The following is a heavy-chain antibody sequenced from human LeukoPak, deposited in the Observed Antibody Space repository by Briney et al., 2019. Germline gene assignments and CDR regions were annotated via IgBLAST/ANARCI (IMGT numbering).Heavy chain of an antibody. CDR3: ARGGDYRFDY. CDR1: GGSISSGSW. V-gene: IGHV4-4*02. D-gene: IGHD4-17*01. CDR2: IHHSGST. J-gene: IGHJ4*02. Sequence: SETLSLTCAVSGGSISSGSWWGRIRQPPGKGLEWIGEIHHSGSTNYNPSLKSRVTLSVDKSKNQLSLRLTSVTAADTAVYYCARGGDYRFDYWGQGTLVTVSS.